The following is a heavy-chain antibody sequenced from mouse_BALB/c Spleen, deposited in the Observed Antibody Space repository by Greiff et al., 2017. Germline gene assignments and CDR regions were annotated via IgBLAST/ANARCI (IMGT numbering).Heavy chain of an antibody. CDR2: IYPGDGST. D-gene: IGHD1-1*01. CDR1: GYTFTSYV. Sequence: VQLQQSGPELVKPGASVKMSCKASGYTFTSYVMHWVKQKPGQGLEWIGWIYPGDGSTKYNEKFKGKATLTADKSSSTAYMQLSSLTSENSAVYFCARSLLLRYTMDYWGQGTSVTVSS. J-gene: IGHJ4*01. V-gene: IGHV1S56*01. CDR3: ARSLLLRYTMDY.